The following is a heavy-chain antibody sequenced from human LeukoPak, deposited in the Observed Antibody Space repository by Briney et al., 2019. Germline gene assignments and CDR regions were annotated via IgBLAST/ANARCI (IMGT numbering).Heavy chain of an antibody. CDR1: GFTFSDYY. V-gene: IGHV3-11*01. J-gene: IGHJ6*02. CDR3: AKDLRAWYYDPNGNYFSYGMDV. CDR2: ISSRGTSK. D-gene: IGHD3-16*01. Sequence: GGSLRLSCAASGFTFSDYYMSWIRQAPGKGLEWVSYISSRGTSKYYADSVKGRFSISRDNAKNSMYLQMNSLRAEDTAVYYCAKDLRAWYYDPNGNYFSYGMDVWGQGTTVAVSS.